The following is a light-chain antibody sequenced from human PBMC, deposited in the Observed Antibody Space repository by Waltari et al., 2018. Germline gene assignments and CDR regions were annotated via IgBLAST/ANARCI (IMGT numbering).Light chain of an antibody. V-gene: IGLV1-51*02. CDR1: SSTLGNNY. J-gene: IGLJ7*01. CDR2: ENT. CDR3: GTWDSSLSGAV. Sequence: QSVLTQPPSVSAAPGQRVTISCSGGSSTLGNNYVSWYRQFPGTAPKLLIYENTEQPSGIPGRFSGSKSGTSATLDITGLQAGDEADYYCGTWDSSLSGAVFGGGTHLTVL.